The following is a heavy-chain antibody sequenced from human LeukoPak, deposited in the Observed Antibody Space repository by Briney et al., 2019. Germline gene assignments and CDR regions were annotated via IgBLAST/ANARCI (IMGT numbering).Heavy chain of an antibody. J-gene: IGHJ6*03. D-gene: IGHD3-3*01. CDR1: GYTFTGYY. CDR2: INPNSGGT. CDR3: ARGFQGDDFWSGYYGGLYYYYYMDV. Sequence: ASVKVSCKASGYTFTGYYMHWVRQAPGQGLEWMGWINPNSGGTNYAQKFQGRVTMTRDTSISTAYMELSRLRSDDTAVYYCARGFQGDDFWSGYYGGLYYYYYMDVWGKGTTVTVSS. V-gene: IGHV1-2*02.